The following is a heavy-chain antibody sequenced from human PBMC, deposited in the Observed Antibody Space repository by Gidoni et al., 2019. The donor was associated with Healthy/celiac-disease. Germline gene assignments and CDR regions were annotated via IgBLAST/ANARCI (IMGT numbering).Heavy chain of an antibody. CDR2: IWYDGSNK. Sequence: QVQLVESGGGVVQPGRSLRLSCAASGFTFSSYGMHWVRQAPGKGLEWVAVIWYDGSNKYYADSVKGRFTISRDNSKNTLYLQMNSLRAEDTAVYYCARVPGIAAAGTGGFDYWGQGTLVTVSS. CDR1: GFTFSSYG. CDR3: ARVPGIAAAGTGGFDY. V-gene: IGHV3-33*01. D-gene: IGHD6-13*01. J-gene: IGHJ4*02.